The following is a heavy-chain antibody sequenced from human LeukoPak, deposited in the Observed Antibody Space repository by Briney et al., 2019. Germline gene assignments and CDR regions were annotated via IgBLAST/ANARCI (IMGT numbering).Heavy chain of an antibody. CDR3: AREPPAGGAFDI. J-gene: IGHJ3*02. D-gene: IGHD6-13*01. V-gene: IGHV3-23*01. Sequence: GGSLRLSCAASGFRFSSYAMSWVRQAPGKGLEWVSAISGSGVSTYYADSVKGRFTISRDNSKNTRYLQMNSLRAEDTAVYYCAREPPAGGAFDIWGQGTMVTVSS. CDR2: ISGSGVST. CDR1: GFRFSSYA.